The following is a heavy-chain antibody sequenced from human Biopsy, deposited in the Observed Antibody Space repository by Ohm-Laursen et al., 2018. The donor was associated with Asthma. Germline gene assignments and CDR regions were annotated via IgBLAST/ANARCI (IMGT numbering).Heavy chain of an antibody. J-gene: IGHJ1*01. CDR2: IYSGGTS. CDR1: GFAVSRDH. V-gene: IGHV3-53*01. CDR3: ARTFHFWSPYHAEHYQL. D-gene: IGHD3-3*02. Sequence: SLRLACSASGFAVSRDHMFWVRPAPGKGLEWVSVIYSGGTSHTADSVRGRFTISRDYSKNTLYLQMHSLRAEDTAVYYCARTFHFWSPYHAEHYQLWGQGTLVTVSS.